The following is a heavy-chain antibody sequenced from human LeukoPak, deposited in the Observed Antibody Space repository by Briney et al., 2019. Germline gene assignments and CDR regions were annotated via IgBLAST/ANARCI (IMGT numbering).Heavy chain of an antibody. V-gene: IGHV3-15*01. CDR3: TTDLSELDDSGYYAKYFHH. Sequence: GGSLRLSCAASGFTFSNAWMSWVRQAPGKGLEWVGRIKSKTDGGTTDYAAPVKGRFTISRDDSKNTLYLQMNSLKTEDTAVYYCTTDLSELDDSGYYAKYFHHWGQGTLVSVSS. CDR2: IKSKTDGGTT. D-gene: IGHD3-22*01. J-gene: IGHJ1*01. CDR1: GFTFSNAW.